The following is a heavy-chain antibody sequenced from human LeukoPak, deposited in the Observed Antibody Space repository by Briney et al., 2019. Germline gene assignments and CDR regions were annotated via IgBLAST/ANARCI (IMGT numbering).Heavy chain of an antibody. V-gene: IGHV4-59*12. CDR3: ARLTARKRGYSYGPLGWFDP. CDR2: IYYSGST. J-gene: IGHJ5*02. D-gene: IGHD5-18*01. CDR1: GGSISSYY. Sequence: KTSETLSLTCTVSGGSISSYYWSWIRQPPGKGLEWIGYIYYSGSTYYNPSLRSRVTISVDTSKNQFSLKLSSVTAADTAVYYCARLTARKRGYSYGPLGWFDPWGQGTLVTVSS.